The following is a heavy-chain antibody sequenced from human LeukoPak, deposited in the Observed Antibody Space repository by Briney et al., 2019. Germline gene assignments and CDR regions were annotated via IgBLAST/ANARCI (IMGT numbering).Heavy chain of an antibody. V-gene: IGHV4-4*07. Sequence: PSETLSLTCTGSGGSITSYVWSCIRQPAGEGLEWIGRIYTSGSNKYNPSLKSRVTMSVDTSKNRFSLELSSVTAADTAVYYCARHTRSGWNEGLEYWGPGTLVTVSS. CDR3: ARHTRSGWNEGLEY. CDR2: IYTSGSN. J-gene: IGHJ4*02. D-gene: IGHD6-19*01. CDR1: GGSITSYV.